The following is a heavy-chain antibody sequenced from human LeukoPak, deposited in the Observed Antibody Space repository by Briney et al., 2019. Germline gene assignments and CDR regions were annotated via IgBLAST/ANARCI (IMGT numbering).Heavy chain of an antibody. CDR1: GGSISSSSYY. D-gene: IGHD6-6*01. CDR3: ARVYSSSSGEDY. V-gene: IGHV4-39*01. Sequence: SETLSLTCTVSGGSISSSSYYWGWIRQPPGKGLEWIGSIYYSGSTYYNPSLKSRVTISVDTSKNQFSLKLSSVTAADTAEYYCARVYSSSSGEDYWGQRTLVTVSS. CDR2: IYYSGST. J-gene: IGHJ4*02.